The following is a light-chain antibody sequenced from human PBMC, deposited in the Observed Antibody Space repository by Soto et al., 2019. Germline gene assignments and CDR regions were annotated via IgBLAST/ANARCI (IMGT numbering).Light chain of an antibody. Sequence: DIQMTQSPSTLSASVGDRVTITCRASQSISIWLAWYQQKPGKAPNILIYDASTLVSGVPSRFSGSGSGTEFTVTISVLQPDDFATYYCQQYNNYFSWTFGQGTKVEIK. V-gene: IGKV1-5*01. CDR3: QQYNNYFSWT. CDR2: DAS. J-gene: IGKJ1*01. CDR1: QSISIW.